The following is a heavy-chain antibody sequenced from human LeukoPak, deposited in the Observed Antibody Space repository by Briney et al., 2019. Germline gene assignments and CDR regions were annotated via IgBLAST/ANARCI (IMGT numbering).Heavy chain of an antibody. CDR3: ARGPAGYN. J-gene: IGHJ4*02. Sequence: PGGSLRLSCAASGFPVSSNHISWVRQAPGKGLEWVSVIYSGGSTDYADSVKGRFTISRDNLKNTLYLQMNSLRAEDTAVYYCARGPAGYNWGQGTLVTFSS. CDR1: GFPVSSNH. CDR2: IYSGGST. D-gene: IGHD1-1*01. V-gene: IGHV3-53*01.